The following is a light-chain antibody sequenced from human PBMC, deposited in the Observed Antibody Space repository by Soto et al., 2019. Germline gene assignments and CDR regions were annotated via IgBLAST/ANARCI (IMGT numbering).Light chain of an antibody. CDR3: QQLMSYPIT. Sequence: DIQLTHSPSFLSASVGDRVTITFWASQGIGSSLAWYQQKPGKAPKVLIYAASTLQSGVPSRFSGSGSGTEFTLTINSLQPEDFATYYCQQLMSYPITFGQGTRLEIK. CDR1: QGIGSS. V-gene: IGKV1-9*01. CDR2: AAS. J-gene: IGKJ5*01.